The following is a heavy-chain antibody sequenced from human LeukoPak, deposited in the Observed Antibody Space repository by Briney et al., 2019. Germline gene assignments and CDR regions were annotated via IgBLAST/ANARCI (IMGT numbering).Heavy chain of an antibody. J-gene: IGHJ4*02. CDR2: INKDGSEQ. CDR1: GFTYSSHW. Sequence: GGSLRLSCAASGFTYSSHWMTWVRQAPGKGPEWVASINKDGSEQYYVDSVKGRFTISRDNAKNSLSLQVSSLRAEDTAVYYCTRGGATSSWYWFFWGQGTLVTVSS. V-gene: IGHV3-7*01. CDR3: TRGGATSSWYWFF. D-gene: IGHD6-13*01.